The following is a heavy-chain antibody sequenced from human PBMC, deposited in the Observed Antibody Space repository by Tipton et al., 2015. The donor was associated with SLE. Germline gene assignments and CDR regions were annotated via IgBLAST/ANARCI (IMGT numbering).Heavy chain of an antibody. CDR2: IYYSGST. Sequence: TLSLTCAVYGGSFSGYYWSWIRQPPGKGLEWIGYIYYSGSTNYNPSLKSRVTISVDTSKNQFSLKLSSVTAADTAVYYCARDAGSGWGQGTLVTVSS. CDR1: GGSFSGYY. CDR3: ARDAGSG. V-gene: IGHV4-59*01. J-gene: IGHJ4*02. D-gene: IGHD6-19*01.